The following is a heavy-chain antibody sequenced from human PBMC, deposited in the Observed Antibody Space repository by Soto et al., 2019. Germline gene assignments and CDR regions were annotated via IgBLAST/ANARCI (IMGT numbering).Heavy chain of an antibody. Sequence: SVKVSCKASGGTFSSYAISWVRQAPGQGLEWMGGIIPIFGTANYAQKFQGRVTITADESTSTACMELSSLRSEDTAVYYCARGLGGAMVRGEYYYYYGMDVWGQGTTVTVYS. CDR2: IIPIFGTA. D-gene: IGHD3-10*01. CDR3: ARGLGGAMVRGEYYYYYGMDV. CDR1: GGTFSSYA. J-gene: IGHJ6*02. V-gene: IGHV1-69*13.